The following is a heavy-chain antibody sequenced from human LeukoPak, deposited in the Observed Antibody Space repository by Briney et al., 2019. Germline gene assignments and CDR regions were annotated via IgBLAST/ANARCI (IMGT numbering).Heavy chain of an antibody. D-gene: IGHD3-22*01. J-gene: IGHJ4*02. CDR2: IYYSGST. CDR1: GGSIGSYY. V-gene: IGHV4-59*01. Sequence: PSETLSLTCTVSGGSIGSYYWSWIRQPPGKGLEWIGYIYYSGSTNYNPSLESRVTISVDTSKNQFSLKLSSVTAADTAVYYCARAGNYYYSSGYYSHFDYWGQGTLVTVSS. CDR3: ARAGNYYYSSGYYSHFDY.